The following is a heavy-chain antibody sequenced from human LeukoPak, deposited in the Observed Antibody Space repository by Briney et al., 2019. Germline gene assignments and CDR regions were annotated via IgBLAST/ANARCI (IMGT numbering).Heavy chain of an antibody. CDR1: GFTFSSYA. J-gene: IGHJ5*02. V-gene: IGHV3-23*01. CDR2: ISGSGGST. Sequence: GGSLRLSCAASGFTFSSYAMSWVRQAPGKGLEWVSAISGSGGSTYYADSVKGRFTISRDNSKNTLYLQMNSLRAEDTAVYYCATSNPRYCSGGSCYSSWFDPWGQGTLVTVSS. CDR3: ATSNPRYCSGGSCYSSWFDP. D-gene: IGHD2-15*01.